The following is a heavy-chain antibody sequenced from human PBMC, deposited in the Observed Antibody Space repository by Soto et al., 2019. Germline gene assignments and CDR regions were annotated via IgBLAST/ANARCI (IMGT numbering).Heavy chain of an antibody. Sequence: KTSETLSLTCTVSGGSVSSGSYYWSWIRQPPGKGLEWIGYIYYSGSTNYNPSLKSRVTISVATYKNQFSLKLSSVTAADTAVYYYSRRTTIVRSFDYWGQGTLVTVSS. V-gene: IGHV4-61*01. D-gene: IGHD2-15*01. J-gene: IGHJ4*02. CDR1: GGSVSSGSYY. CDR3: SRRTTIVRSFDY. CDR2: IYYSGST.